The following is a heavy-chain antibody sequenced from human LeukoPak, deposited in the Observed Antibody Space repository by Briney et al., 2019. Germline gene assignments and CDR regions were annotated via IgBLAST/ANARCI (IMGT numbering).Heavy chain of an antibody. CDR3: ARSAYCGGDCYDHFDY. J-gene: IGHJ4*02. V-gene: IGHV1-69*04. CDR2: IIPIFGIA. Sequence: GASVKVSCKASGGTFSSYAIIWVRQAPGQGLEWMGRIIPIFGIANYAQKFQGRVTITADKSTSTAYMELSSLRSEDTAVYYCARSAYCGGDCYDHFDYWGQGTLVTVSS. CDR1: GGTFSSYA. D-gene: IGHD2-21*02.